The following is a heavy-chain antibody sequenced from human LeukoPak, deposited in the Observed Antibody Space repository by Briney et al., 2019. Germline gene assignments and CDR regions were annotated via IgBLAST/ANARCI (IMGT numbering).Heavy chain of an antibody. CDR3: ARAPDSSSWYTFDY. V-gene: IGHV4-39*07. CDR2: TNHSGST. CDR1: GGSISSGGYY. Sequence: SETLSLTCTVSGGSISSGGYYWSWIRQPPGKGLEWIGETNHSGSTNYNPSLKSRVTISVDTSKNQFSLKLSSVTAADTAVYYCARAPDSSSWYTFDYWGQGTLVTVSS. D-gene: IGHD6-13*01. J-gene: IGHJ4*02.